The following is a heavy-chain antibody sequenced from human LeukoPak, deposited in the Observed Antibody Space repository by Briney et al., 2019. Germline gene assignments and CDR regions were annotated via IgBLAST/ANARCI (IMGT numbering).Heavy chain of an antibody. CDR2: IYYSGST. Sequence: PSETLSLTCTVSGGSISSSSYYWGWIRQPPGKGLEWIGSIYYSGSTYYNPSLKSRVTISVDTSKNQFSLKLSSVTAADTAAYYCARGLTIYYFDYWGQGTLVTVSS. CDR3: ARGLTIYYFDY. V-gene: IGHV4-39*07. D-gene: IGHD3-3*02. J-gene: IGHJ4*02. CDR1: GGSISSSSYY.